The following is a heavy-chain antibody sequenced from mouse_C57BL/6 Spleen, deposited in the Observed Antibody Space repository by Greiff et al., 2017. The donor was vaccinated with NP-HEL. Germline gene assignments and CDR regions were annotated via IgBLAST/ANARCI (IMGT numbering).Heavy chain of an antibody. CDR2: IRSKSNNYAT. V-gene: IGHV10-1*01. Sequence: EVMLVESGGGLVQPKGSLKLSCAASGFSFNTYAMNWVRQAPGKGVEWVARIRSKSNNYATYYADSVKDRFTITRDESESVLYLQMNNLKTEDTAMYYCVRDGYSSWFAYWGQVTLVTVSA. CDR3: VRDGYSSWFAY. D-gene: IGHD2-3*01. J-gene: IGHJ3*01. CDR1: GFSFNTYA.